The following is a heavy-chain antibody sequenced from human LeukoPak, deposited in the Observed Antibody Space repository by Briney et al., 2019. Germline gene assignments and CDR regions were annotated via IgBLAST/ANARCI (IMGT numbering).Heavy chain of an antibody. CDR2: IGNSGVKT. D-gene: IGHD1-1*01. CDR3: AEVPELWPVYSFDY. Sequence: PGGSLRLSCTASGFTFSTYAMAWVRQAPGKGLEWVSGIGNSGVKTYYADSVKGRFTISRDNSKNTLYLQMNSLRAEDTAVYYYAEVPELWPVYSFDYWGQGTLVTVSS. V-gene: IGHV3-23*01. CDR1: GFTFSTYA. J-gene: IGHJ4*02.